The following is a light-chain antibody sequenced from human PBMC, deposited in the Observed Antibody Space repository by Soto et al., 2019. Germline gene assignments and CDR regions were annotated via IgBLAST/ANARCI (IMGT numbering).Light chain of an antibody. J-gene: IGKJ1*01. Sequence: DILMTQSPSTLSASLGDRVTITCRASQSISSRLAWYQQKPGKAPKLLIYKASSLESGVPSRFSGSGSGTEFTLTISSLQPDDVATYYCQQYNSSPWTFGQGTKVEIK. V-gene: IGKV1-5*03. CDR3: QQYNSSPWT. CDR2: KAS. CDR1: QSISSR.